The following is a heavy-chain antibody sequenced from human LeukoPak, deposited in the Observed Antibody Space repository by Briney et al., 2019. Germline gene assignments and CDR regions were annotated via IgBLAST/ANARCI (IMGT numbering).Heavy chain of an antibody. D-gene: IGHD3-22*01. Sequence: GGSLRLSCEASGFTFSDYYMTWIRQAPGEGLEWISSISSSGDTIDYADSVKGRFAISRDKAKNSLYLQLNSLTAEDTAVYYCASGSSGYYNVNNYYMDVWGEGTTVTVSS. CDR3: ASGSSGYYNVNNYYMDV. CDR2: ISSSGDTI. V-gene: IGHV3-11*01. CDR1: GFTFSDYY. J-gene: IGHJ6*03.